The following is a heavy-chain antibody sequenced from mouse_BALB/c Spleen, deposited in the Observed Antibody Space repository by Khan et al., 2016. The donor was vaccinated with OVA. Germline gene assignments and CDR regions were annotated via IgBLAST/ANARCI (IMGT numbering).Heavy chain of an antibody. Sequence: EVKLLESGPGLVKPSQSLSLPYTVSGSSISSGYAWNWIRQFPGNKLEWMGYISYSGTTTYNPSLKSRISITRDTSKNQFFLQLNSVTTEDTATYYCARNHNWYFDVWGAGTTVTVSS. CDR3: ARNHNWYFDV. V-gene: IGHV3-2*02. J-gene: IGHJ1*01. CDR2: ISYSGTT. CDR1: GSSISSGYA.